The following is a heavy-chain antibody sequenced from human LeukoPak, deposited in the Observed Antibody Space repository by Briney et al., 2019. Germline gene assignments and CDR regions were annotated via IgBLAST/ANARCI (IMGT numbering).Heavy chain of an antibody. Sequence: GESLKISCKGSGYSFTSYWIGWVRPMPGKGLEWMGIIYPGDSDTRYSPSFQGQVTISADKSISTAYLQWSSLKASDTAMYYCARHETAMVAYDAFDIWGQGTMVTVSS. CDR2: IYPGDSDT. V-gene: IGHV5-51*01. J-gene: IGHJ3*02. D-gene: IGHD5-18*01. CDR1: GYSFTSYW. CDR3: ARHETAMVAYDAFDI.